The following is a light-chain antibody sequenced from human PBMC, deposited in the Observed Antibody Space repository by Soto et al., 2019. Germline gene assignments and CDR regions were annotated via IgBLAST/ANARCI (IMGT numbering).Light chain of an antibody. V-gene: IGLV2-14*01. CDR1: SSDVGGYNY. CDR2: EDS. Sequence: QSALTQPASVSGSPGQTMTMSCTGTSSDVGGYNYLSWYQQHPGKGPKVMVYEDSNRPSGVSIRFSGSKSGNTASLTISGLQAEDEADYFCSSYTTSGTPVFGGGTKLTVL. J-gene: IGLJ3*02. CDR3: SSYTTSGTPV.